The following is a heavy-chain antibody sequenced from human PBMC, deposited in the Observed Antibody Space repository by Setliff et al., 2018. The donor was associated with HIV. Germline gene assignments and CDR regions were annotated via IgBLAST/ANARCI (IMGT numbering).Heavy chain of an antibody. D-gene: IGHD3-22*01. CDR3: ARFNALLGSSTYYDY. V-gene: IGHV4-59*01. Sequence: PSETLSLTCTVSEGYITGYYWTWIRQPPGRGLEWIGYIFYSGTTKFNPSLKSRAAISVDSSNNQFSLEMTSVTAADTAVYFCARFNALLGSSTYYDYWGPGLLVTVSS. CDR2: IFYSGTT. J-gene: IGHJ4*02. CDR1: EGYITGYY.